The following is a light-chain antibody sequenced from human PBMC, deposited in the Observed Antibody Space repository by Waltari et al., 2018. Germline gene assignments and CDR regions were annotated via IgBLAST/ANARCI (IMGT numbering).Light chain of an antibody. J-gene: IGKJ1*01. V-gene: IGKV2-28*01. CDR2: LGS. CDR1: QCLLHSNGNNY. Sequence: DIVMTQSPLSLPVTPGAPASISCRSSQCLLHSNGNNYLNWYLKKPGQSPQVLIYLGSNRASGVPDRFSGSGSGTDFTLKISGVEAEDVGVYYCMQAIQARTFGQGTKVEVK. CDR3: MQAIQART.